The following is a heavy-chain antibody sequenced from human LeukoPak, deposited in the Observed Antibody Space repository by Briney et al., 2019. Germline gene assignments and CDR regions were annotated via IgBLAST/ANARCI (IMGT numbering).Heavy chain of an antibody. CDR3: AIDIPRTGWFDP. Sequence: GASVKVSCKASGYTFTGYYIHWVRQAPRQGLEWMGWINPNSGGTNYAQKFQGRVTMTRDTSISTAYMELSRLRSDDTAVYYCAIDIPRTGWFDPWGQGTLVTVSS. J-gene: IGHJ5*02. CDR2: INPNSGGT. CDR1: GYTFTGYY. D-gene: IGHD1-14*01. V-gene: IGHV1-2*02.